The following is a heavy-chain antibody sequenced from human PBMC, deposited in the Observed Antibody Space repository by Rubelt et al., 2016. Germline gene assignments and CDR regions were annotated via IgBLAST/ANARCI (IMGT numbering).Heavy chain of an antibody. V-gene: IGHV3-21*01. CDR2: ISSTSSYI. CDR3: ARTSSSSCDY. Sequence: GGGLVKPGGSLRLSCAASGFTFSNYRMTWVRPAPGKGLEWVSSISSTSSYIYYADSVKGRFTISRDNAKNSLHFHMNSLRDDDTAVYYSARTSSSSCDYWAREPWSPSPQ. D-gene: IGHD6-6*01. CDR1: GFTFSNYR. J-gene: IGHJ4*02.